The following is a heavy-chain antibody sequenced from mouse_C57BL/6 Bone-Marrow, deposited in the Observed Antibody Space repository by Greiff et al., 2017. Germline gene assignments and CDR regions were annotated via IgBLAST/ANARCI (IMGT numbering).Heavy chain of an antibody. CDR2: IDPSDSYT. CDR1: GYTFTSYW. J-gene: IGHJ3*01. Sequence: VQLQQPGAELVMPGASVKLSCKASGYTFTSYWMHWVKQRPGQGLEWIGEIDPSDSYTNYNQKFKDKATLTVDKSSSTAYMQLSSLTSEDSAVYYCAYYSNSFAYWGQGTLVTVSA. CDR3: AYYSNSFAY. V-gene: IGHV1-69*01. D-gene: IGHD2-5*01.